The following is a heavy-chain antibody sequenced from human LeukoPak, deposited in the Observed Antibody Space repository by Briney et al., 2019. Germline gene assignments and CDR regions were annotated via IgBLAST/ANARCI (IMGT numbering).Heavy chain of an antibody. CDR3: ARGLVSMLRGVMGY. CDR2: IKQDGSEK. J-gene: IGHJ4*02. D-gene: IGHD3-10*01. Sequence: GGSLRLSCAASGFSFSSYWMSWVRQAPGKGLEWVANIKQDGSEKSYVDSVEGRFTISRDNARNSLYLQMNSLRAEDTAVYFCARGLVSMLRGVMGYWGQGTLVTVSS. CDR1: GFSFSSYW. V-gene: IGHV3-7*01.